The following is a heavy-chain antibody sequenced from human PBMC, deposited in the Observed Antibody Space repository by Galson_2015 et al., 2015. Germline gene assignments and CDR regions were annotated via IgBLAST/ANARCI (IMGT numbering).Heavy chain of an antibody. CDR2: IVASGGDT. V-gene: IGHV3-23*01. D-gene: IGHD2-15*01. Sequence: SLRLSCAASGFTFSNYAMSWVRQAPGKGLEWVSSIVASGGDTYYADSAKGRFTISRDNSRNTMYLQMNSLRAEDTAVYYCAKVGCSDASCFNDNWGQGTLVIVPS. CDR3: AKVGCSDASCFNDN. J-gene: IGHJ4*02. CDR1: GFTFSNYA.